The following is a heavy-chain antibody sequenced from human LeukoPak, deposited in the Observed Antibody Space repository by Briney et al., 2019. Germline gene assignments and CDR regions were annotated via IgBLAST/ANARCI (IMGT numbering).Heavy chain of an antibody. D-gene: IGHD3-22*01. CDR3: ARITYDIICGPDH. Sequence: SETLSLTCTVSGYSISSGYYWGWIRQPPGKGLEWIGSIYHSGSTYYNPSLKSRVTISVDTSKNQFSLKLSSVTAADTAVYYCARITYDIICGPDHWGQGTLVTVSS. CDR1: GYSISSGYY. J-gene: IGHJ5*02. V-gene: IGHV4-38-2*02. CDR2: IYHSGST.